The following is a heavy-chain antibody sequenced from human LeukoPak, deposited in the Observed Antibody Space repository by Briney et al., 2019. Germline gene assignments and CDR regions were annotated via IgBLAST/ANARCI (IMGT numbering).Heavy chain of an antibody. D-gene: IGHD1-1*01. J-gene: IGHJ6*02. V-gene: IGHV3-11*01. CDR3: ARDWLERLNHYYGMDV. CDR1: GFTFSDYY. CDR2: ISSSGSTI. Sequence: GGSQRLSCAASGFTFSDYYMSWIRQAPGKGLEWVSYISSSGSTIYYADSMKGRFTISRDNAKNSLYLQMNSLRAEDTAVYYCARDWLERLNHYYGMDVWGQGTTVTVSS.